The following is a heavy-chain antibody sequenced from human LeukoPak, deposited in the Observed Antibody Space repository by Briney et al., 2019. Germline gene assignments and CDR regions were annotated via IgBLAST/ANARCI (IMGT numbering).Heavy chain of an antibody. D-gene: IGHD3-22*01. CDR1: GFTFSSYE. Sequence: GGSLRLSCAASGFTFSSYEMNWVRQAPGKGLEWVSYISSSGSTIYYADSVKGRFTISRDNAKNSLYLQMNSLRAEDTAVYHCARGSQAYYYDSSGYSLPKGYFQHWGQGTLVTVSS. CDR3: ARGSQAYYYDSSGYSLPKGYFQH. J-gene: IGHJ1*01. CDR2: ISSSGSTI. V-gene: IGHV3-48*03.